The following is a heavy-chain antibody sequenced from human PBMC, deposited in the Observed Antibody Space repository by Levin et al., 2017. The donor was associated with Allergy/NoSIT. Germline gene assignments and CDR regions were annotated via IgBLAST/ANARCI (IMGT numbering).Heavy chain of an antibody. CDR3: ARDQGRSDSGGHYFWMDV. Sequence: GGSLRLSCEASGFKFSSYGMHWVRQAPGKGLEWVSVIWNDGSEKHYADPVKGRFSTSRDNSKNMVFLQMKSLTAEDTGVYDCARDQGRSDSGGHYFWMDVWGQGTTVTVSS. CDR2: IWNDGSEK. J-gene: IGHJ6*02. CDR1: GFKFSSYG. D-gene: IGHD2-15*01. V-gene: IGHV3-33*01.